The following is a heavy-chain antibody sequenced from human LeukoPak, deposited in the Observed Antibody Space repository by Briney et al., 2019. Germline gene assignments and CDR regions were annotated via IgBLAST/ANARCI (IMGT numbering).Heavy chain of an antibody. J-gene: IGHJ4*02. V-gene: IGHV1-46*01. CDR1: GYTFTSYD. CDR3: ARSYDYSNFDFDY. D-gene: IGHD4-11*01. CDR2: INPSGGST. Sequence: ASVKVSCKASGYTFTSYDINWVRQATGQGLEWMGIINPSGGSTSYAQKFQGRVTMTRDTSTSTVYMELGSLRSEDTAVYYCARSYDYSNFDFDYWGQGTLVTVSS.